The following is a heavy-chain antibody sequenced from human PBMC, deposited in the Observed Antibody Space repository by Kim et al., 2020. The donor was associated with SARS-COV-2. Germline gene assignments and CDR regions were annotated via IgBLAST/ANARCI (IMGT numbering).Heavy chain of an antibody. Sequence: KGRFTISRENAKNSLYLQMNSLRAGDTAVYYCARGDSSTLPYYYYYMDVWGKGTTVTVSS. CDR3: ARGDSSTLPYYYYYMDV. J-gene: IGHJ6*03. V-gene: IGHV3-13*01. D-gene: IGHD6-13*01.